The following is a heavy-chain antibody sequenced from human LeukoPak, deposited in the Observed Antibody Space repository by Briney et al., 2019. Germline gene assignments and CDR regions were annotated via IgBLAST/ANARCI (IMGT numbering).Heavy chain of an antibody. CDR1: GGTFSSYA. Sequence: GASVKVSCKASGGTFSSYAISWVRQAPGQGLEWMGRIIPILGIANYAQKFQGRVTITADKSTSTAYMELSSLRSEDTAVYYCATHPNYYDSSGYLDYWGQGTLVTVSS. D-gene: IGHD3-22*01. CDR2: IIPILGIA. V-gene: IGHV1-69*04. CDR3: ATHPNYYDSSGYLDY. J-gene: IGHJ4*02.